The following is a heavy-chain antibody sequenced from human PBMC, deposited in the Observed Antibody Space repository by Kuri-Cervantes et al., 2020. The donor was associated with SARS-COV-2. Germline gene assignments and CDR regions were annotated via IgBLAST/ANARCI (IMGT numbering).Heavy chain of an antibody. CDR1: GYTFTSYD. V-gene: IGHV1-8*01. CDR2: MNPNSGNT. D-gene: IGHD7-27*01. J-gene: IGHJ4*02. CDR3: ARGEARPSRPGSDY. Sequence: ASVQDSCKASGYTFTSYDINWVRQATGQGLEWMGWMNPNSGNTGYAQKCQGRVTRTSNTTISTAYMELSSLRSEDTSVYYCARGEARPSRPGSDYWGQGTLVTVSS.